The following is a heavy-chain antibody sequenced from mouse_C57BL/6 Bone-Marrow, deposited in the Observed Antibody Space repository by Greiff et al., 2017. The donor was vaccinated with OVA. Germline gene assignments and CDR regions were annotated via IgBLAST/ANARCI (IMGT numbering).Heavy chain of an antibody. Sequence: VKLQQSGPELVKPGASVKISCKASGYAFSSSWMNWVKQRPGKGLEWIGRIYPGDGDTNYNGKFKGKATLTADKSSSTAYMQLSSLTSEDSAVYFCARRLRCDWYFDVWGTGTTVTVSS. CDR3: ARRLRCDWYFDV. V-gene: IGHV1-82*01. J-gene: IGHJ1*03. D-gene: IGHD2-4*01. CDR2: IYPGDGDT. CDR1: GYAFSSSW.